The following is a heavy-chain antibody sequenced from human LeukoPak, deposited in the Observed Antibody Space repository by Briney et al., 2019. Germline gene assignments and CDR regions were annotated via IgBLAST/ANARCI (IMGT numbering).Heavy chain of an antibody. CDR1: GGSFSGYY. D-gene: IGHD3-22*01. CDR2: INHSGRT. CDR3: ARGARDYYDSSGYSD. V-gene: IGHV4-34*01. Sequence: SETLSLTCAVYGGSFSGYYWSWIRQPPGKGLEWIGEINHSGRTNYNPSLKSRVTISVDTSKNQFSLKLSSVTAADTAVYYCARGARDYYDSSGYSDWGQGTLVTVSS. J-gene: IGHJ4*02.